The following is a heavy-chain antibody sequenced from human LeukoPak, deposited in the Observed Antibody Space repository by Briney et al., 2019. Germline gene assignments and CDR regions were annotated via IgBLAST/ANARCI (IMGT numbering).Heavy chain of an antibody. Sequence: PGGSLRLSCAASGFTFSSYSMNWVRQAPGKGLEWVSSISSSSSYIYYADSVKGRFTISRDNAKNSLYLQMNSLRAEDTAVYYCAREGSSSWDFDYWGQGTLATVSS. D-gene: IGHD6-13*01. V-gene: IGHV3-21*01. J-gene: IGHJ4*02. CDR3: AREGSSSWDFDY. CDR1: GFTFSSYS. CDR2: ISSSSSYI.